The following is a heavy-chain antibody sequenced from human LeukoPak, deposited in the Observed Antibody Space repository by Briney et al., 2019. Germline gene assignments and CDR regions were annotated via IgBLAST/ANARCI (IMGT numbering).Heavy chain of an antibody. D-gene: IGHD6-19*01. CDR2: ISGSGGST. Sequence: PGGSLRLSCAASGFTFSSYAMSWVRQAPGKGPEWVSAISGSGGSTYYADSVKGRFTISRDNSKNTLYLQMNSLRAEDTAVYYCAKAVSSGWYYFDYWGQGTLVTVSS. CDR3: AKAVSSGWYYFDY. J-gene: IGHJ4*02. CDR1: GFTFSSYA. V-gene: IGHV3-23*01.